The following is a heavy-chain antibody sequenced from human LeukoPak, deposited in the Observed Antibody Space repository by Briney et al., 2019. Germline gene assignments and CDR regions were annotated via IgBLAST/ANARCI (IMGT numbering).Heavy chain of an antibody. V-gene: IGHV1-8*01. CDR1: GYTFTSYD. D-gene: IGHD3-10*01. J-gene: IGHJ5*02. CDR2: MNPNSGNT. Sequence: GESLKISCKASGYTFTSYDINWVRQATGQGLEWMGWMNPNSGNTGYAQKFQGRVTMTRNTSISTAYMELSSLRSEDTAVYYCARDMVRGVNNWFDPWGQGTLVTVSS. CDR3: ARDMVRGVNNWFDP.